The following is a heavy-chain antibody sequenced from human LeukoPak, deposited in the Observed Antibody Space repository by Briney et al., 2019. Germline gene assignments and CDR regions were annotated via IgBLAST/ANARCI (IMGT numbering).Heavy chain of an antibody. J-gene: IGHJ4*02. Sequence: PSETLSLTCAVFGGSFSEYYWSWIRQSPGQGLEWIGEINHSGGTNYNPSLKSRVTMSVDTSKNQFSLKLSSVTAADTAVCYCARAYCGGDCYLDYWGQGTLVTVSS. CDR1: GGSFSEYY. CDR3: ARAYCGGDCYLDY. D-gene: IGHD2-21*02. CDR2: INHSGGT. V-gene: IGHV4-34*10.